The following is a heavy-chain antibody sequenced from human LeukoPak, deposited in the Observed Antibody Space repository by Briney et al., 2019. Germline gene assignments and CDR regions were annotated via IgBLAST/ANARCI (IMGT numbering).Heavy chain of an antibody. CDR2: IYYSGST. Sequence: SETLSLTCTVSGGSISSSIYYWGWIRQPPGKGLEWIGSIYYSGSTYYNPSLKSRVTISVDTSKNQFSLKLNSVTAADTAVYYCARVGFMTLDYWGQGTLVTVSS. D-gene: IGHD3-16*01. V-gene: IGHV4-39*01. J-gene: IGHJ4*02. CDR3: ARVGFMTLDY. CDR1: GGSISSSIYY.